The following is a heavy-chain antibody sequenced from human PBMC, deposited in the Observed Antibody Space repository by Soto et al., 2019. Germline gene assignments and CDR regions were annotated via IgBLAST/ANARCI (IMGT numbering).Heavy chain of an antibody. CDR3: VVPYCGGDCYLGTYDFDH. CDR1: GSSSSYY. Sequence: SETLSLTLTVSGSSSSYYWGWICQPQGKGLEWLGNIYSGGSTYYNPSLKSRVTISEDTSEDQFSLGLTSVTAADTAVYYCVVPYCGGDCYLGTYDFDHGSPGTLVTVSS. CDR2: IYSGGST. J-gene: IGHJ4*02. D-gene: IGHD2-21*02. V-gene: IGHV4-39*01.